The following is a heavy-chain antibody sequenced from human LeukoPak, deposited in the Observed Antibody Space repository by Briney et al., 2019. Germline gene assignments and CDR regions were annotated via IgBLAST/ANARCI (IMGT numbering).Heavy chain of an antibody. CDR2: ISAYNGNT. Sequence: GASVKVSCKASGYTFTSYSISWVRQAPGQGLEWMGWISAYNGNTNYAQKLQDRVTMTTDTSTSTAYMELRSLRSDDTAVYYCARELNYYDSSGYQFDYWGQGTLVTVSS. CDR1: GYTFTSYS. CDR3: ARELNYYDSSGYQFDY. V-gene: IGHV1-18*01. D-gene: IGHD3-22*01. J-gene: IGHJ4*02.